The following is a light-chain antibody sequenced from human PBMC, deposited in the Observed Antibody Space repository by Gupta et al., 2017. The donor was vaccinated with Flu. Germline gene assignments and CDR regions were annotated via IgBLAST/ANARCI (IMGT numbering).Light chain of an antibody. V-gene: IGLV3-21*02. J-gene: IGLJ3*02. Sequence: SYEPPHPPSVSAAPGQTTRITCGGNNIGSQSVHWYQQKPGQDPVQVVYDDTDRPSGIPERFSCSNSGNTATLTISRVEAGDEADDDCQVWDKGDLLWVFGGGTKLTV. CDR3: QVWDKGDLLWV. CDR2: DDT. CDR1: NIGSQS.